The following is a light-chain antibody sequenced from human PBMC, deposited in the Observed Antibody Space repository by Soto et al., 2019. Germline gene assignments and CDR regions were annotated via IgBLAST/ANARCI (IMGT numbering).Light chain of an antibody. Sequence: EIVLTQSPGTLSLSPGERATLSCRASQSLSSFLAWYQQKPGQAPRLFIFGASTRATGIPARFSGSGSGTDFTLTISSLQSEDFAVYYCHQYDHWPQTFGQGTKVDIK. J-gene: IGKJ1*01. CDR2: GAS. CDR1: QSLSSF. V-gene: IGKV3-15*01. CDR3: HQYDHWPQT.